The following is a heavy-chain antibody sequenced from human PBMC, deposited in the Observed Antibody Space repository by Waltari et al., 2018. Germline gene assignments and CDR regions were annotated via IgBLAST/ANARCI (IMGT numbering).Heavy chain of an antibody. CDR2: SYTSGST. Sequence: QVQLQESGPGLVKPSQTLSLTCTVSGGSISSGSYYWSWIRQPAGKGLEWIGRSYTSGSTNYNPSLKSRVTISVDTSKNQFSLKLSSVTAADTAVYYCARTSESGIAVAGTVDYWGQGTLVTVSS. J-gene: IGHJ4*02. D-gene: IGHD6-19*01. CDR1: GGSISSGSYY. CDR3: ARTSESGIAVAGTVDY. V-gene: IGHV4-61*02.